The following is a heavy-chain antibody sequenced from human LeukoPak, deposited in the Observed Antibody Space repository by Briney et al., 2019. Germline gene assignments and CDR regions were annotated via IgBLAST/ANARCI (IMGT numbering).Heavy chain of an antibody. CDR2: ISSSSSYI. J-gene: IGHJ4*02. CDR1: GFTFSSYR. CDR3: ARDPPGLMAPR. V-gene: IGHV3-21*01. Sequence: GGSLRLSCAASGFTFSSYRMNWVRQAPGKGLEWVSSISSSSSYIYYADSVKGRFTISRDNAKNSLYLQMNSLRAEDTAVYYCARDPPGLMAPRWGQGTLVTVSS. D-gene: IGHD2-8*01.